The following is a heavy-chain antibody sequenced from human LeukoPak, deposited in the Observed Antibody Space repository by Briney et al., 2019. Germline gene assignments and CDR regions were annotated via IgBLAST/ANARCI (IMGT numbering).Heavy chain of an antibody. Sequence: TGGSLRLSCAASGFTFSSYSMNWVRQAPGKGLEWVSSISSSSSYIYYADSVKGRFTISRDNAKNSLYLQMNSLRAEDTAVYYCARDGFEVGSYGYDVDYWGQGTLVTVSS. V-gene: IGHV3-21*01. D-gene: IGHD5-18*01. CDR2: ISSSSSYI. CDR3: ARDGFEVGSYGYDVDY. J-gene: IGHJ4*02. CDR1: GFTFSSYS.